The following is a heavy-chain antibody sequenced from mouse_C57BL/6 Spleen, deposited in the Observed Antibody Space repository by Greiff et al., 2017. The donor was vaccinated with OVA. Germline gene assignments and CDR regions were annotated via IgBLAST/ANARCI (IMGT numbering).Heavy chain of an antibody. CDR1: GYTFTSYW. V-gene: IGHV1-7*01. CDR3: ARWAVVGGGFDD. Sequence: VQGVESGAELAKPGASVKLSCKASGYTFTSYWMHWVKQRPGQGLEWIGYINPSSGYNKYNQKFKDKATLTADKSSSTAYMQLSSLTYEDSAVYYCARWAVVGGGFDDWGQGTTLTGSS. CDR2: INPSSGYN. D-gene: IGHD1-1*01. J-gene: IGHJ2*01.